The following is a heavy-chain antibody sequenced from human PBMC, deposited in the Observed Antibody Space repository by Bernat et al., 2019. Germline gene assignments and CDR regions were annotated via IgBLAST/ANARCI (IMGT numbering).Heavy chain of an antibody. Sequence: VQLVESGGGVVRPGRSLRLSCAASGFTFSSYAMHWVRQAPGKGLEWVAVISYDGSNKYYADSVKGRFTISRDNSKNTLYLQMNSLRAEDTAVYYCARDLGRVFDYWGQGTLVTVSS. CDR1: GFTFSSYA. CDR3: ARDLGRVFDY. V-gene: IGHV3-30-3*01. J-gene: IGHJ4*02. CDR2: ISYDGSNK.